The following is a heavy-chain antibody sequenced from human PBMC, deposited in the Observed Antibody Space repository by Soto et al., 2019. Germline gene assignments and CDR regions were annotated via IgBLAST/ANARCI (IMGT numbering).Heavy chain of an antibody. CDR3: ARTAYSSARPLDY. V-gene: IGHV4-34*01. D-gene: IGHD6-25*01. Sequence: SETLSLTCAVYGGSFSGYYWSWIRQPPGKGLEWIGEINHSGSTNYNPSLKSRVTISVDTSKNQFSLKLSSVTAADTAVYYCARTAYSSARPLDYWGQGTLVTVSS. CDR2: INHSGST. CDR1: GGSFSGYY. J-gene: IGHJ4*02.